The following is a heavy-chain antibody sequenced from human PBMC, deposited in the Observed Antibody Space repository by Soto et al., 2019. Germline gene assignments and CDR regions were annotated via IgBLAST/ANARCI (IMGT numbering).Heavy chain of an antibody. CDR2: TYYRSKWYN. Sequence: SQTLSLTCAISGDSVSSNSAAWNWIRQSPSRGLEWLGRTYYRSKWYNDYAVSVKSRITINPDTSKNQFSLQLNSVTPEDTAVYYCARGGIYGSGSYYRGMDVWGQGTTVTGSS. CDR1: GDSVSSNSAA. V-gene: IGHV6-1*01. J-gene: IGHJ6*02. D-gene: IGHD3-10*01. CDR3: ARGGIYGSGSYYRGMDV.